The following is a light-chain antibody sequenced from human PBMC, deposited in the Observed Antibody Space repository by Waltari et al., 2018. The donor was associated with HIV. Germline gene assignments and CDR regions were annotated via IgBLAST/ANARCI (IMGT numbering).Light chain of an antibody. V-gene: IGLV3-21*02. CDR3: QVWDNSSDHPGV. CDR1: NLYTAK. J-gene: IGLJ1*01. CDR2: DNT. Sequence: YVLTPSPSVSVAPGQTASVICGGDNLYTAKMPWFQQKPGQAPVLVVYDNTYRPSGIPERFSGSKSENTATLTISRVEAGDEADYYCQVWDNSSDHPGVFGTGTTVTVL.